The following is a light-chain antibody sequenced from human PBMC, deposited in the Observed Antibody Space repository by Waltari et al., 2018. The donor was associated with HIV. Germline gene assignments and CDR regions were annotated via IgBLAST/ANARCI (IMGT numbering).Light chain of an antibody. CDR1: SSDFGFDNY. CDR2: RVK. CDR3: TSYTTTATLV. V-gene: IGLV2-14*03. Sequence: QSVLTQPASVSGSPGQSVTISCTGTSSDFGFDNYVSWYQQHPGKVPTNIIDRVKSRPSVVSEPFSGSKSGNTSSLTISGLQSEDESDYYCTSYTTTATLVFGGGTKLTVL. J-gene: IGLJ3*02.